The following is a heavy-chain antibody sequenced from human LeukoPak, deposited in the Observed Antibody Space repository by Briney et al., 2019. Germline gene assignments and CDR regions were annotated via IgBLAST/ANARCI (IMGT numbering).Heavy chain of an antibody. J-gene: IGHJ3*02. CDR2: IIPILGIA. CDR1: GGTFSSYA. Sequence: ASVKVSCKASGGTFSSYAISWVRQAPGQGLEWMGRIIPILGIANYAQKFQGRVTITADKSTSTAYMELSSLRSEDTAVYYCARDSPPSARAAFDIWGQGTMVTVSS. CDR3: ARDSPPSARAAFDI. V-gene: IGHV1-69*04.